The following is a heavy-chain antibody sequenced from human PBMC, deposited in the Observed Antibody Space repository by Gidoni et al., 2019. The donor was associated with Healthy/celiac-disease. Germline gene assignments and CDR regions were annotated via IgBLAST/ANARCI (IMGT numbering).Heavy chain of an antibody. D-gene: IGHD6-19*01. CDR2: ISYDGSNK. CDR1: GFTFSSYG. J-gene: IGHJ1*01. CDR3: AKDRYSSGQRGYFQH. Sequence: GFTFSSYGMHWVRQAPGKGLEWVAVISYDGSNKYYADSVKGRFTISRDNSKNTLYLQMNSLRAEDTAVYYCAKDRYSSGQRGYFQHWGQGTLVTVSS. V-gene: IGHV3-30*18.